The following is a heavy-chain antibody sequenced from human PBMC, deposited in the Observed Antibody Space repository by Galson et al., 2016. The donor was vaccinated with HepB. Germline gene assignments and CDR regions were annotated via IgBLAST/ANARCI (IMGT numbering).Heavy chain of an antibody. J-gene: IGHJ4*02. V-gene: IGHV5-10-1*01. CDR3: ARQYHSGWYFDS. D-gene: IGHD6-19*01. CDR1: GYTFATYW. Sequence: QSGAEVKKPGESLKISCKGSGYTFATYWIGWVRQRPGKGLEWMGIIDPSDSYINYSPSFQGHVTISADKSISTAYLQWSSLKASDTAMYYCARQYHSGWYFDSWGQGTLVTVSS. CDR2: IDPSDSYI.